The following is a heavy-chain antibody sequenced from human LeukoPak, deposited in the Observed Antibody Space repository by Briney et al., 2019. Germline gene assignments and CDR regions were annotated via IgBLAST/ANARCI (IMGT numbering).Heavy chain of an antibody. Sequence: SETLSLTCTVSGGSISSSSYYWGWIRQPPGKGREWIGSIYYSGSTYYNPSLKSRVTISVDTSKNQFSLKLSSVTAADTAVYYCAREYRAERYFDYWGQGALVTVSS. CDR3: AREYRAERYFDY. D-gene: IGHD5-18*01. V-gene: IGHV4-39*01. J-gene: IGHJ4*02. CDR1: GGSISSSSYY. CDR2: IYYSGST.